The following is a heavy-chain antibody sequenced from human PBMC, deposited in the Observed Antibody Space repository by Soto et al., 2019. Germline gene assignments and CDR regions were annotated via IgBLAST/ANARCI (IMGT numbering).Heavy chain of an antibody. V-gene: IGHV4-4*02. D-gene: IGHD3-22*01. CDR3: ARRFDRTKSPGYYGMDV. Sequence: SETLSLTCAVSGGSISSSNWWSWVRQPPGKGLEWIGEIYHSGSTNYNPSLKSRVTISVDKSKNQFSLKLSSVTAADTAVYYCARRFDRTKSPGYYGMDVWGQGTTVPVS. CDR1: GGSISSSNW. J-gene: IGHJ6*02. CDR2: IYHSGST.